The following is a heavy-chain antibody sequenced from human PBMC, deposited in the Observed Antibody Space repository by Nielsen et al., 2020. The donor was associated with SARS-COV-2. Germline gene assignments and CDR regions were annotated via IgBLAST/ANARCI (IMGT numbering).Heavy chain of an antibody. CDR1: AFTFSDFY. CDR3: AREGAGSSVYYGLDV. J-gene: IGHJ6*02. Sequence: GESLKISCSASAFTFSDFYMSWIRQAPGKGLEWVSYISSSSSYTNYADSVKGRFTISRDNSKNTLYLQMNSLRAEDTAMYYCAREGAGSSVYYGLDVWGQGTTVTVSS. D-gene: IGHD6-13*01. V-gene: IGHV3-11*06. CDR2: ISSSSSYT.